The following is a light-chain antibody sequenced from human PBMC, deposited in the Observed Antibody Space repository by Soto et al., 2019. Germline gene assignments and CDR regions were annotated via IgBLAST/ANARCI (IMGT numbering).Light chain of an antibody. CDR1: QGISTS. Sequence: DRQLTQSPSFLSASVGDRVTITCRASQGISTSLAWYQQKPGKAPKLLTYAASTLQTGVPSRFSGSGSGTEFTLTISSLQAEDFATYYCQQVNSYPITFGQGTRLEIK. J-gene: IGKJ5*01. CDR3: QQVNSYPIT. CDR2: AAS. V-gene: IGKV1-9*01.